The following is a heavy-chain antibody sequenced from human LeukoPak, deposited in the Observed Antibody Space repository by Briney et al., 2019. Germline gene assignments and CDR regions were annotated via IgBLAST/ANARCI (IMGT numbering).Heavy chain of an antibody. CDR3: AKDRSVGDVVVVAAT. J-gene: IGHJ5*02. D-gene: IGHD2-15*01. Sequence: GGSLRLSCAASGFTFSSYGMHWVRQAPGKGLEWVAVISYDGSNKYYADSVKGRFTISRDNSKNTLYLQMNSLRAEDTAVYYCAKDRSVGDVVVVAATWGQGTLVTVSS. CDR1: GFTFSSYG. CDR2: ISYDGSNK. V-gene: IGHV3-30*18.